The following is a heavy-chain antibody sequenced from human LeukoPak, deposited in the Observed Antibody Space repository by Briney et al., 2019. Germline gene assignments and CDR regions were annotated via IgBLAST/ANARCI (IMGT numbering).Heavy chain of an antibody. J-gene: IGHJ4*02. CDR2: INHSGST. CDR3: ARSIAARPGRYFDY. Sequence: SETLSLTCAVYGGSFSGYYWSWIRQPPGKGLEWIGEINHSGSTIYNPSLKSRVTISVDTSKNQFSLKLSSVTAADTAVYYCARSIAARPGRYFDYWGQGTLVTVSS. CDR1: GGSFSGYY. V-gene: IGHV4-34*01. D-gene: IGHD6-6*01.